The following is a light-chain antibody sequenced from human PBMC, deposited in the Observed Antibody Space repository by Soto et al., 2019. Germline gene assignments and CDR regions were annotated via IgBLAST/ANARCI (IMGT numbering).Light chain of an antibody. J-gene: IGKJ5*01. Sequence: DIQMTQSPSTLSASVGDTVTFTCRASQGISTSLSWYQQKPGKAPNLLXYPASTLQSGVPSRFRGSGSGTEFTLTISSLPPEDFATYYCQQRNGYPITFGQGTRLEIK. CDR2: PAS. V-gene: IGKV1-9*01. CDR3: QQRNGYPIT. CDR1: QGISTS.